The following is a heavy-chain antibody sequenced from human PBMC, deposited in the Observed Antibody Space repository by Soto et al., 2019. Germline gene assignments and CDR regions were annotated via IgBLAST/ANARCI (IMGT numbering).Heavy chain of an antibody. CDR1: GFTFTSSA. V-gene: IGHV1-58*01. J-gene: IGHJ4*02. CDR2: IVVGSGNT. Sequence: SVKVSCKASGFTFTSSAVQWVRQARGQRLEWIGWIVVGSGNTNYAQKFQERVTITRDMSTSTAYMELSSLRSEDTAVYYCAADNYYYDSSGYITDYWGQGTLVTSPQ. CDR3: AADNYYYDSSGYITDY. D-gene: IGHD3-22*01.